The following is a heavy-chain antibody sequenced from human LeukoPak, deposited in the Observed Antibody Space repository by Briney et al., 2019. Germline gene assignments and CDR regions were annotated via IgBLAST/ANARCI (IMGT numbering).Heavy chain of an antibody. Sequence: SVKVSCKASGGTFSTYGISWVRQAPGQGLEWMGGIIPILGTANYAQKFQGRVTITADNSTSTAYMELSSLRSEDTAVYYCARVIREYHYYYMDVWGKGTTVTVSS. D-gene: IGHD1-26*01. J-gene: IGHJ6*03. CDR3: ARVIREYHYYYMDV. V-gene: IGHV1-69*06. CDR1: GGTFSTYG. CDR2: IIPILGTA.